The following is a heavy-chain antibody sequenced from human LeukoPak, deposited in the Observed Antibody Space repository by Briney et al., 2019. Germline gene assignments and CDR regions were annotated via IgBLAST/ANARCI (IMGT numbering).Heavy chain of an antibody. Sequence: SETLSLTCTVSGVSISSSSYYWGWIRQPPGKGLEWIGSIYYSGSTYYNPSLKSRVTISVDTSKNQFSLKLSSVTAADTAVYYCARHGPFQWLPDWPYFDYWGQGTPVTVSS. D-gene: IGHD5-12*01. J-gene: IGHJ4*01. V-gene: IGHV4-39*01. CDR1: GVSISSSSYY. CDR3: ARHGPFQWLPDWPYFDY. CDR2: IYYSGST.